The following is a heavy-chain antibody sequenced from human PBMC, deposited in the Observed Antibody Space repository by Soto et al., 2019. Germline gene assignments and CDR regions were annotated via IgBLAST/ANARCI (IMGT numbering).Heavy chain of an antibody. V-gene: IGHV3-33*01. CDR2: IWYDGSNK. CDR3: ARDSIAVAGTDFDD. CDR1: GFTFSSYG. J-gene: IGHJ4*01. Sequence: GGSLRLSCAASGFTFSSYGMHWVRQAPGKGLEWVAVIWYDGSNKYYADSVKGRFTISRDNSKNTLYLQMNSLRAEDTAVYYWARDSIAVAGTDFDDWRHGTLVTVS. D-gene: IGHD6-19*01.